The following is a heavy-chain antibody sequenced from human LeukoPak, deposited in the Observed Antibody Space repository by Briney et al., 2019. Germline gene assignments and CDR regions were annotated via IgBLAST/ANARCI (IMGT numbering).Heavy chain of an antibody. V-gene: IGHV3-74*01. D-gene: IGHD6-13*01. Sequence: GGSLRLSCAASGFTLSSYWMHWVRQAPGKGLVWVSRINPDGGSTAYADSVKGRFTISRDNAKNTLYLQMNSLRVEDTAVYYCTRGQQLVGDWGQGTLVTVSS. CDR3: TRGQQLVGD. CDR1: GFTLSSYW. CDR2: INPDGGST. J-gene: IGHJ4*02.